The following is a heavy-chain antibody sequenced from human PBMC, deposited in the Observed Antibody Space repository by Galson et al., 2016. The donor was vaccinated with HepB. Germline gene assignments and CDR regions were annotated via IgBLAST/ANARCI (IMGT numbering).Heavy chain of an antibody. CDR1: GFIFSDYA. D-gene: IGHD3-16*01. CDR2: MSYDGINT. V-gene: IGHV3-30-3*01. CDR3: ARALGGRVPHDF. Sequence: SLRLSCAASGFIFSDYAMHWVRQAPGKGLEWVAVMSYDGINTYYAASVQGRFTISRDTSKSTLYLQMSSLRPEDAAVYYCARALGGRVPHDFWGQGTLVTVSS. J-gene: IGHJ4*02.